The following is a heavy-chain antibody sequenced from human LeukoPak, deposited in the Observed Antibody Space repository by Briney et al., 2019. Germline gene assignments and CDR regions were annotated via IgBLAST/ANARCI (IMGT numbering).Heavy chain of an antibody. V-gene: IGHV3-23*01. CDR3: AKEYYYYMDV. CDR2: ISGSGGIT. Sequence: GGSLRLSCAASGFTFSSYAMSWVRQAPGEGLECVSAISGSGGITYYADSVKGRFTISRDNSKNTLYLQMNSLRAEDTAVYYCAKEYYYYMDVWGKGTTVTVSS. J-gene: IGHJ6*03. CDR1: GFTFSSYA.